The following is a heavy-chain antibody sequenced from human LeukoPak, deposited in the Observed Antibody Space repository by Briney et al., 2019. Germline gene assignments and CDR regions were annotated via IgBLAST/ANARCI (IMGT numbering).Heavy chain of an antibody. D-gene: IGHD5-18*01. CDR2: ISYDGSNK. J-gene: IGHJ2*01. CDR3: AKNGAMVSHWYIAL. CDR1: GFTVSSNF. V-gene: IGHV3-30*18. Sequence: GGSLRLSCAASGFTVSSNFMSWVRQAPGKGLEWVAVISYDGSNKYYADSVKGRFTISRDNSKNTLYLQMNSLRAEDTAVYYCAKNGAMVSHWYIALCGRGTPLTVSS.